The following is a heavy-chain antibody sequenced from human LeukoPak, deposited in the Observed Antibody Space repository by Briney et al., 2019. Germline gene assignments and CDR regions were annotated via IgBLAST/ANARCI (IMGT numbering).Heavy chain of an antibody. CDR2: IIPIFGTA. CDR3: VRDRGSGWYVEGGY. V-gene: IGHV1-69*05. CDR1: GGTFSSYA. D-gene: IGHD6-19*01. Sequence: SSVKVSCKASGGTFSSYAISWVRQAPGQGLEWMGRIIPIFGTANYAQKFQGRVTITTDESTSTAYMELSSLRSEDTAVYYCVRDRGSGWYVEGGYWGQGTLVTVSS. J-gene: IGHJ4*02.